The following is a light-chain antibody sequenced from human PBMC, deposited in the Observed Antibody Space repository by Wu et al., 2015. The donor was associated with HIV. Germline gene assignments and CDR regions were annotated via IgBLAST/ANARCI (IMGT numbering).Light chain of an antibody. CDR1: QSVGSN. Sequence: EVVMTQSPATLSVSPGERVTLSCRASQSVGSNLAWYQQKPGQAPRLLISGASNRAAGVPARFSGSRSGTDFTFSVSSLQSEDFAIYYCQQYDFWPRTFGPGTRVEIK. CDR2: GAS. V-gene: IGKV3-15*01. J-gene: IGKJ1*01. CDR3: QQYDFWPRT.